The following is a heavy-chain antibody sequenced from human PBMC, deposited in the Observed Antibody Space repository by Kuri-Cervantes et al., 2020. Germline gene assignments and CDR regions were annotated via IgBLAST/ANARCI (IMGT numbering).Heavy chain of an antibody. CDR1: GGTFSSYA. D-gene: IGHD3-22*01. J-gene: IGHJ3*02. CDR2: IIPIFGTA. CDR3: ARVFRSGYYYLYAFDI. V-gene: IGHV1-69*13. Sequence: SVKVSCKASGGTFSSYAISWVRQAPGQGLEWMGGIIPIFGTANYAQKFQGRVTITADESTSTAYMELRSLRSDDTAVYYCARVFRSGYYYLYAFDIWGQGTMVTVSS.